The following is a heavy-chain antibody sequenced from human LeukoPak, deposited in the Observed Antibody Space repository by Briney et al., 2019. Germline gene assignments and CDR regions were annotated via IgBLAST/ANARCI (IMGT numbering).Heavy chain of an antibody. CDR1: SGSLSSGSYY. J-gene: IGHJ4*02. Sequence: SETLSLTSIVSSGSLSSGSYYGGWIPQPPGKGLEWVGSIYFSGSTYYNPSVKSRVTMSIDTSKNQFSLRMSSVTAADTAVYYCVRHGGPYSSNVFDYWGQGTLATVSS. CDR2: IYFSGST. D-gene: IGHD6-13*01. V-gene: IGHV4-39*01. CDR3: VRHGGPYSSNVFDY.